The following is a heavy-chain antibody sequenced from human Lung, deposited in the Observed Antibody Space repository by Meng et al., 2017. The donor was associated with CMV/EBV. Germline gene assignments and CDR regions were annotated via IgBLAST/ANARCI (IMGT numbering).Heavy chain of an antibody. J-gene: IGHJ4*02. D-gene: IGHD3-10*01. V-gene: IGHV4-39*07. Sequence: SETLSLXCTVSGGSISSSNYFWGWIRQPPGKGLEWIGIIYYTGSTYYNPSLESRVTISVDTSKNQFSLRLTSVTAADTAVYFCVSLRFEYEDPVYYFDYWGQGTLVXVSS. CDR2: IYYTGST. CDR3: VSLRFEYEDPVYYFDY. CDR1: GGSISSSNYF.